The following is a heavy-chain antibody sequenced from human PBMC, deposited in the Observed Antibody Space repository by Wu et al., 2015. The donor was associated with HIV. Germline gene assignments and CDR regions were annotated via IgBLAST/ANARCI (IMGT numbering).Heavy chain of an antibody. CDR1: GYTFTGHY. D-gene: IGHD6-13*01. V-gene: IGHV1-2*02. CDR3: ARDLYSSSRKSGWFDP. J-gene: IGHJ5*02. CDR2: INPNNGNT. Sequence: QVQLVQSGAEVKKPGASVKVSCKASGYTFTGHYMHWVRQAPGQGLEWMGWINPNNGNTNYAQNFQGRVTMTTDTSISTAYMELGRLRSDDTAVYYCARDLYSSSRKSGWFDPGARESWSPSPQ.